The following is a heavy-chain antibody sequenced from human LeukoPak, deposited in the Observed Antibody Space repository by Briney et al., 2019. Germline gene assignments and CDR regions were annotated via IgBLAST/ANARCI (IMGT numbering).Heavy chain of an antibody. CDR3: ARDLVQLWSNSFPYYYGMDV. CDR1: GGTFSRYA. J-gene: IGHJ6*02. CDR2: ISAYNGNT. V-gene: IGHV1-18*01. D-gene: IGHD5-18*01. Sequence: ASVKVSCKASGGTFSRYAISWVRRAPGQGLEWMGWISAYNGNTNYAQKLQGRVTMTTDTSTSTAYMELRSLRSDDTAVYYCARDLVQLWSNSFPYYYGMDVWGQGTTVTVSS.